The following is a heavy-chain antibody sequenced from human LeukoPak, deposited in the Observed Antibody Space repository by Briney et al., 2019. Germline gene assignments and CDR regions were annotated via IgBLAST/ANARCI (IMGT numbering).Heavy chain of an antibody. Sequence: PSETLSLTCTVSGYSISSGYYWGWIRQPPGKGLEWIGSIYHSGSTYYNPSLKSRVTISVDTSKNQFSLKLSSVTAADTAVYYCARDPHHYYDSSGYYSFGDAFDIWGQGTMVTVSS. CDR1: GYSISSGYY. CDR2: IYHSGST. D-gene: IGHD3-22*01. J-gene: IGHJ3*02. CDR3: ARDPHHYYDSSGYYSFGDAFDI. V-gene: IGHV4-38-2*02.